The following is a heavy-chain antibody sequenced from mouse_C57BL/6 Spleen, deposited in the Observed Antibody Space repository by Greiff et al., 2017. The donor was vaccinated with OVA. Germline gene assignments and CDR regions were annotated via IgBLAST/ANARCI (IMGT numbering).Heavy chain of an antibody. CDR3: ARRGPITTVVATNYFDY. D-gene: IGHD1-1*01. V-gene: IGHV1-69*01. CDR2: IDPSDSYT. CDR1: GYTFTSYW. Sequence: QVQLKQPGAELVMPGASVKLSCKASGYTFTSYWMHWVKQRPGQGLEWIGEIDPSDSYTNYNQKFKGKSTLTVDKSSSTAYMQLSSLTSEDSAVYYCARRGPITTVVATNYFDYWGQGTTLTVSS. J-gene: IGHJ2*01.